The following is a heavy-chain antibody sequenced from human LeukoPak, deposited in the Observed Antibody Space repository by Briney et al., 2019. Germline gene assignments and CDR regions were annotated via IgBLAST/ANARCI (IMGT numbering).Heavy chain of an antibody. V-gene: IGHV3-23*01. CDR3: AKTVRIAVAGYYFDY. CDR2: ISGSGGST. J-gene: IGHJ4*02. CDR1: GFTLSSYA. Sequence: GGSLRLSCAASGFTLSSYAMSWVRRAPGKGLEWVSAISGSGGSTYYADSVKGRFTISRDNSKNTLYLQMNSLRAEDTAVYYCAKTVRIAVAGYYFDYWGQGTLVTVSS. D-gene: IGHD6-19*01.